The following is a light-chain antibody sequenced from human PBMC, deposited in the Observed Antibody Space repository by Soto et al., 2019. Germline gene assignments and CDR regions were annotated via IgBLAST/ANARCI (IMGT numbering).Light chain of an antibody. J-gene: IGKJ5*01. CDR2: LGS. Sequence: DIVMTQSPLSLPVTPGEPTSISCRSSQSLLHSNGYNYLDWYLQKPGQSPQLLNYLGSNRASGVPDRFSGSGSDTDFTLKISRVEAEDVGVYYCMQALQTPITFGQGTRLEIK. V-gene: IGKV2-28*01. CDR1: QSLLHSNGYNY. CDR3: MQALQTPIT.